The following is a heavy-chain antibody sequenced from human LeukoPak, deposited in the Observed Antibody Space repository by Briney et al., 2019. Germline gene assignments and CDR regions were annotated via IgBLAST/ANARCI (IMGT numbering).Heavy chain of an antibody. CDR2: IYYSGST. CDR3: ASSGYSGYDPYYYYYMDV. CDR1: GYSISSGYY. Sequence: SETLSLTCTVSGYSISSGYYWGWIRQPSGKGLEWIGSIYYSGSTYYNPSLKSRVTISVDTSKNQFSLKLSSVTAADTAVYYCASSGYSGYDPYYYYYMDVWGKGTTVTVSS. D-gene: IGHD5-12*01. J-gene: IGHJ6*03. V-gene: IGHV4-38-2*02.